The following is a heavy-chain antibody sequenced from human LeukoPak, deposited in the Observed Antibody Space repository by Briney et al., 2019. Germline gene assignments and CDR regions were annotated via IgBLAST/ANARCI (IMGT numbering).Heavy chain of an antibody. D-gene: IGHD5-12*01. J-gene: IGHJ6*02. V-gene: IGHV5-10-1*01. Sequence: PGGSLRLSCKGSGYSFTSYWINWVRQMPGKGLEWMGRIDPSDSYTNYSPSFQGHVTISADKSISTDYLQWSSLKASSPAVYYCAVSPGTEDATNFYYYGMDVRGQGTTVTVSS. CDR1: GYSFTSYW. CDR2: IDPSDSYT. CDR3: AVSPGTEDATNFYYYGMDV.